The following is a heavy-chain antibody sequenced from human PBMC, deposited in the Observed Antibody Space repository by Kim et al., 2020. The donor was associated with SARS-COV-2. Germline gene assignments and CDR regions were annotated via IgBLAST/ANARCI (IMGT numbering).Heavy chain of an antibody. CDR2: IYPGDSDT. V-gene: IGHV5-51*01. Sequence: GESLKISCKGSGYSFTSYWIGWVRQMPGKGLEWMGIIYPGDSDTRYSPSFQGQVNISADKSISTAYLQWSSLKASDTAMYYCASAYSSSWWFFDPWGQGTLVTVSS. J-gene: IGHJ5*02. D-gene: IGHD6-13*01. CDR3: ASAYSSSWWFFDP. CDR1: GYSFTSYW.